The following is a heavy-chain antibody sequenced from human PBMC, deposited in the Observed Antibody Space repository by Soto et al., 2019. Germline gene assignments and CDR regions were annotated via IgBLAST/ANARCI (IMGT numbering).Heavy chain of an antibody. CDR1: GVSIISGGYS. CDR2: IYHSGSS. J-gene: IGHJ4*02. CDR3: AAGGGLPRYY. V-gene: IGHV4-30-2*01. Sequence: QLQLQESGSGLVKPSQTLSLTCAVSGVSIISGGYSWSWIRQPPGKGLEWIGYIYHSGSSYYNPSLKRLVTISLDRSKNQFSLKLSSVTAADTAVYYCAAGGGLPRYYWGQGTLVPVSS. D-gene: IGHD5-12*01.